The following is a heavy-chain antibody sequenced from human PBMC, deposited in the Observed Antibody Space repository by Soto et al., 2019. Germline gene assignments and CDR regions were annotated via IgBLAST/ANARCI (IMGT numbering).Heavy chain of an antibody. J-gene: IGHJ6*03. Sequence: ASVKVSCKASGYTFTSYDINWVRQATGQGLEWMGWMNPNSGNTGYAQKFQGRVTMTRNTSISTAYMELSSLRSEDTAVYYCARMPYCTNGVCRNYYYYYMDVWGKGTTVTVSS. CDR3: ARMPYCTNGVCRNYYYYYMDV. CDR1: GYTFTSYD. V-gene: IGHV1-8*01. CDR2: MNPNSGNT. D-gene: IGHD2-8*01.